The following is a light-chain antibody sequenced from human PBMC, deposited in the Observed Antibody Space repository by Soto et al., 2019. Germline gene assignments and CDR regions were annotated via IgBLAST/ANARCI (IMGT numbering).Light chain of an antibody. CDR1: QSVRSN. CDR2: GAS. Sequence: EIVMTQSPATLSASPGERATLSCRASQSVRSNLAWYQQKPGQAPRLLIYGASTRATGIPARFSGSGSGTEFTLSIGSLQSEDFEVYYCQQYNDWPPTFGQGTKVEIK. V-gene: IGKV3-15*01. CDR3: QQYNDWPPT. J-gene: IGKJ1*01.